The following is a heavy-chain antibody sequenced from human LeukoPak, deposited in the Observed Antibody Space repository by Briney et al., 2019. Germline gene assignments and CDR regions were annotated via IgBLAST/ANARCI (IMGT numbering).Heavy chain of an antibody. D-gene: IGHD2-21*01. CDR2: INPNSGGT. V-gene: IGHV1-2*02. CDR3: APAYCGGDCYFRYDAFDI. J-gene: IGHJ3*02. Sequence: GASVKVSCKASGYTFTGYDIHWVRQAPGQGLEWMGWINPNSGGTNYAQKFQGRVTMTRDTSISTAYMELSRLRSDDTAVYYCAPAYCGGDCYFRYDAFDIWGQGTMVTVSS. CDR1: GYTFTGYD.